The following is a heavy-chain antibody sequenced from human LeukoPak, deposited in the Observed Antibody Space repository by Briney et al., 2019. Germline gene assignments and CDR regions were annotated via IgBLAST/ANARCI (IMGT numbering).Heavy chain of an antibody. V-gene: IGHV4-39*07. D-gene: IGHD3-10*01. CDR2: IYFSGTT. Sequence: SETLSPTCTVSGGSIRSSNYYWGWIRHTPGKGLEWIGSIYFSGTTHYNPSLKSRVTISVDTSKDQFSLILTSVTAADTAVYYCARLGVTMVRGVISWGQGTLVTVSS. CDR3: ARLGVTMVRGVIS. CDR1: GGSIRSSNYY. J-gene: IGHJ5*02.